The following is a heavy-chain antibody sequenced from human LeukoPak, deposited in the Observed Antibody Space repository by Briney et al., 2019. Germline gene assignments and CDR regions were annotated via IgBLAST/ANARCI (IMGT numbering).Heavy chain of an antibody. CDR3: ARDLIVVALSPPGY. CDR1: GFTFSSYA. V-gene: IGHV3-30-3*01. Sequence: RPGGSPRLSCAASGFTFSSYAMHWVRQAPGKGLEWVAVISYDGSNKYYADSVKGRFTISRDNSKNTLYLQMNSLRAEDTAVYYCARDLIVVALSPPGYWGQGTLVTVSS. J-gene: IGHJ4*02. D-gene: IGHD3-22*01. CDR2: ISYDGSNK.